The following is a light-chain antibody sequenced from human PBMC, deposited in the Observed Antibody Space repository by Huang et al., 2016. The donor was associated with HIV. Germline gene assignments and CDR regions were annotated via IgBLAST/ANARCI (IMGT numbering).Light chain of an antibody. CDR1: QNIDTN. CDR3: HQYNDWPPWT. CDR2: GAS. Sequence: EIVMTQSPATLSVSPGERAILLCRASQNIDTNVAWYQQKPGQAPRLLIFGASTRATGISARFTGGGSETEFTLTINSVQSEDVAMHYCHQYNDWPPWTFGQGTRVEI. J-gene: IGKJ1*01. V-gene: IGKV3-15*01.